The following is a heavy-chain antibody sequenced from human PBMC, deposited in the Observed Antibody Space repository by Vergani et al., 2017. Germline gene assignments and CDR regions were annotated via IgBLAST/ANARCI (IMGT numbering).Heavy chain of an antibody. V-gene: IGHV4-30-4*08. J-gene: IGHJ4*02. D-gene: IGHD6-13*01. Sequence: QVQLQESGPGLVKPSQTLSLTCSVSGGSISRNDYYWTWIRQPPGKGLEWLGYIYYSGSTYYNPSLKSRLTMSVDTSKNQFSLELSSVTASATAMYYCASKPTGTTWYSVKYYFDFWGKGTLVAVSS. CDR1: GGSISRNDYY. CDR2: IYYSGST. CDR3: ASKPTGTTWYSVKYYFDF.